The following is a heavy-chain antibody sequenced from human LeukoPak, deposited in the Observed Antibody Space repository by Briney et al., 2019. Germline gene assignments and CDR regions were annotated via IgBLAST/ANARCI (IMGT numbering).Heavy chain of an antibody. Sequence: PSETLSLTCAVYGGSFSGYYWSWIRQPPGKGLEWIGEINHSGSTNYNPSLKSRVTISVDTSKNQFSLKLSSVTAAGTAVYYCARGQKSSPYSSSWTGHYYYYGMDVWGQGTTVTVSS. CDR2: INHSGST. V-gene: IGHV4-34*01. J-gene: IGHJ6*02. D-gene: IGHD6-13*01. CDR1: GGSFSGYY. CDR3: ARGQKSSPYSSSWTGHYYYYGMDV.